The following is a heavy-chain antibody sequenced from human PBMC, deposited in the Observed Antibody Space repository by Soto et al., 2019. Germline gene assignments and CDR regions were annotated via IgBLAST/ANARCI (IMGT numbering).Heavy chain of an antibody. D-gene: IGHD7-27*01. CDR3: ARHLGKWGWDY. Sequence: QVQLQESGPGLVKPSETLSLTCTVSGGSISGYYWSWLRQPPGERLQWIADIYYSGGAKYNPSLKSRVTKSVDTSRNQFSLRLSSVTAADTALYYCARHLGKWGWDYWGQGILVTVSS. CDR1: GGSISGYY. V-gene: IGHV4-59*08. J-gene: IGHJ4*02. CDR2: IYYSGGA.